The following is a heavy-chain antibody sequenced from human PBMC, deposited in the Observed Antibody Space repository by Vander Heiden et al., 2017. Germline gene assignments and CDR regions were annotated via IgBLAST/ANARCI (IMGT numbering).Heavy chain of an antibody. D-gene: IGHD3-10*01. Sequence: QVQLVESGGGVVQPGRSLRLSCAASGFPFSSYGMHWVRKAPGKGLEWVAVIWYDGSNKYYADSVKGRCTISRDNSKNTLYLQMNSLRAEDTAVYYCARDSNTMVRGVMGYWGQGTLVTVSS. CDR1: GFPFSSYG. CDR2: IWYDGSNK. J-gene: IGHJ4*02. CDR3: ARDSNTMVRGVMGY. V-gene: IGHV3-33*01.